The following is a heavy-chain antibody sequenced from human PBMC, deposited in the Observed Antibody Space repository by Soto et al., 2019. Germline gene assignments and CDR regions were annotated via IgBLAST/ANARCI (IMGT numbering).Heavy chain of an antibody. CDR3: ASGVDSSSSEPLDY. D-gene: IGHD6-6*01. CDR2: IYYSGST. Sequence: SETLSLTCTVSGGSISSSSYYWGWIRQPPGKGLEWIGSIYYSGSTYYNPSLKSRVTISVDTSKNQFSLKLSSVTAADTAVYYCASGVDSSSSEPLDYWGQGTLVTVSS. J-gene: IGHJ4*02. V-gene: IGHV4-39*01. CDR1: GGSISSSSYY.